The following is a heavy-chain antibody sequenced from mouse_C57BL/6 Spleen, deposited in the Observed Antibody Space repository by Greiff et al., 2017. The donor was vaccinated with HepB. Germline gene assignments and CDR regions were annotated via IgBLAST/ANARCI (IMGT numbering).Heavy chain of an antibody. V-gene: IGHV1-82*01. D-gene: IGHD1-1*01. J-gene: IGHJ4*01. CDR3: AREDDVRGAMDY. CDR2: IYPGDGDT. Sequence: VMLVESGPELVKPGASVKISCKASGYAFSSSWMNWVKQRPGKGLEWIGRIYPGDGDTNYNGKFKGKATLTADKSSSTAYMQLSSLTSEDSAVYFCAREDDVRGAMDYWGQGTSVTVSS. CDR1: GYAFSSSW.